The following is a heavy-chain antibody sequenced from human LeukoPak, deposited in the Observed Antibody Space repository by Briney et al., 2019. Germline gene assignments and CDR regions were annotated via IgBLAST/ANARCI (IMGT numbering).Heavy chain of an antibody. CDR2: IYYSGST. Sequence: SETLSLTCTVSGGSISSYYWSWIRQPPGKGLEWIGYIYYSGSTNYNPSLTSRVTISVDTSKNQFSLKLSSVTAADTAVYYCARGSGELPIDYWGQGTLVTVSS. J-gene: IGHJ4*02. D-gene: IGHD3-10*01. V-gene: IGHV4-59*01. CDR3: ARGSGELPIDY. CDR1: GGSISSYY.